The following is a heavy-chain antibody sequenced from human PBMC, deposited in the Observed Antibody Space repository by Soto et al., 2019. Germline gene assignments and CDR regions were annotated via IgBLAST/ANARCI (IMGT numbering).Heavy chain of an antibody. V-gene: IGHV3-15*07. CDR3: ATAPGYWGSAPLDY. D-gene: IGHD2-8*02. CDR1: GLTFSNAW. Sequence: EVQLVESGGGLVKPGGSLRLSCVASGLTFSNAWMNWVRPVPGKGLEWVGRIRSQTDGGTTDYTAPVNGRFSISRDDSKNTLYLQMNSLKTEDTAVYYCATAPGYWGSAPLDYWGQGTLVTVSS. CDR2: IRSQTDGGTT. J-gene: IGHJ4*02.